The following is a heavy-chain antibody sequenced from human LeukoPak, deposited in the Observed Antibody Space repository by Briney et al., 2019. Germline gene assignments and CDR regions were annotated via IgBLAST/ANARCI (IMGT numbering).Heavy chain of an antibody. J-gene: IGHJ4*02. CDR1: GYTFTDYY. V-gene: IGHV1-2*02. CDR3: AREVPDGDHELNFDY. Sequence: GASVKVSCKASGYTFTDYYMHWVRQAPGQGLEWMGWINPNSGGTNYAQKFQGRVTMTRDTSISTAYMELSRLRSDDTAVYYCAREVPDGDHELNFDYWAREPWSPSPQ. CDR2: INPNSGGT. D-gene: IGHD4-17*01.